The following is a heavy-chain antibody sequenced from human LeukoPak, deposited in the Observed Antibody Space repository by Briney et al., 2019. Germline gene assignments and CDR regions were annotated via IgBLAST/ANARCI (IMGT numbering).Heavy chain of an antibody. CDR3: ARDSVTGYCSGGSCRYYYYGMDV. J-gene: IGHJ6*02. V-gene: IGHV1-18*01. D-gene: IGHD2-15*01. CDR2: ISAYNGNT. CDR1: GYTFTSYG. Sequence: ASVKVSCKASGYTFTSYGISWARQAPGQGLEWMGWISAYNGNTNYAQKLQGRVTMTTDTSTSTAYMELRSLRSDDTAVYYCARDSVTGYCSGGSCRYYYYGMDVWGQGTTVTVSS.